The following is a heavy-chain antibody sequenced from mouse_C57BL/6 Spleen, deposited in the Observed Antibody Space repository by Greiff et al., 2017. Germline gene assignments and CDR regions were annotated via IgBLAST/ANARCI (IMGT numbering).Heavy chain of an antibody. J-gene: IGHJ2*01. Sequence: QVQLQQPGAELVMPGASVKLSCKASGYTFTSYWMHWVKQRPGQGLEWIGEIDTSDSYTNYNQKFKGKSTLTVDKSSSTAYMQLSRLTSEDSAVYYCARAYSNYFDYWGQGTTLTVSS. CDR1: GYTFTSYW. V-gene: IGHV1-69*01. CDR2: IDTSDSYT. CDR3: ARAYSNYFDY. D-gene: IGHD2-5*01.